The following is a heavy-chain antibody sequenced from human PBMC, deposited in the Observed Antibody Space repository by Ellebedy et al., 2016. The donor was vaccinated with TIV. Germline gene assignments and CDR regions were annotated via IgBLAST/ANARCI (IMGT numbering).Heavy chain of an antibody. J-gene: IGHJ6*02. D-gene: IGHD3-10*01. V-gene: IGHV3-33*01. CDR3: AREPMVRGVIRRGYAMDV. Sequence: GGSLRLSXAASGFTFSSYGMHRVRQAPGKGLEWVAVIWYDGSNKYYADSVKGRFTISRDNSKNTLYLQMNSLRAEDTAVYYCAREPMVRGVIRRGYAMDVWGQGITVTVSS. CDR2: IWYDGSNK. CDR1: GFTFSSYG.